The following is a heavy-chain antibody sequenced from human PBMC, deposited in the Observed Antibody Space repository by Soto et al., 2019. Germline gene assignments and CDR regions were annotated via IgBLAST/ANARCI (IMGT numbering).Heavy chain of an antibody. CDR2: IYEAATT. V-gene: IGHV4-39*01. CDR3: ARRGSGHTFDY. D-gene: IGHD3-10*01. J-gene: IGHJ4*02. CDR1: GASISRTGFH. Sequence: SETLSLTCAVSGASISRTGFHWGWIRKPPGQGLEWIGSIYEAATTFYNSSLKSRVTISADTSNNHFSLKLSSVTAADTAVYYCARRGSGHTFDYWGQGTLVTVSS.